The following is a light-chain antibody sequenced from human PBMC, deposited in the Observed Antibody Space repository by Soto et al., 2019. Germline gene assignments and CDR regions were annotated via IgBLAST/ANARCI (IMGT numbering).Light chain of an antibody. J-gene: IGKJ1*01. V-gene: IGKV1-12*01. CDR1: QGMSSW. Sequence: DLPMTQSPSSVSASVGDRVTITCRASQGMSSWLAWYQQKQKRAPKLLTYAASTFQSGVPSRFSGSGSGTDFFLTINSLHPDDFATYYCQQANSLPWTFGQGTKVVIK. CDR2: AAS. CDR3: QQANSLPWT.